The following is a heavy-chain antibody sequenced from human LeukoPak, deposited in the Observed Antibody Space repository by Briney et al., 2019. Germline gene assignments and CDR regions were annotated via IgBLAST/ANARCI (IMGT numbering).Heavy chain of an antibody. Sequence: ASVKVSCKASGGTFSSYAISWVRQAPGQGLEWMGGIIPIFGTANYAQKFQGRVTITADESTSTAYMELSSLRSEDTAVYYCAREAQRRHLGRYCTNGVCYKSYYYYGMDVWGQGTTVTVSS. CDR3: AREAQRRHLGRYCTNGVCYKSYYYYGMDV. D-gene: IGHD2-8*01. V-gene: IGHV1-69*13. CDR1: GGTFSSYA. J-gene: IGHJ6*02. CDR2: IIPIFGTA.